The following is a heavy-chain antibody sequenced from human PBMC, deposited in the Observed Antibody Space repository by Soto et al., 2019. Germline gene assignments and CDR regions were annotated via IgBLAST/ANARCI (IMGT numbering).Heavy chain of an antibody. J-gene: IGHJ4*02. V-gene: IGHV3-33*08. CDR3: ARDQNSITMVRGVIMPFDY. CDR2: IWYDGSNK. CDR1: GFTFSSHA. Sequence: PGGSLRLSCAASGFTFSSHAMHWVRQAPGKGLEWVAVIWYDGSNKYYADSVKGRFTISRDNSKNTLYLQMNSLRAEDTAVYYCARDQNSITMVRGVIMPFDYWGQGTLVTVSS. D-gene: IGHD3-10*01.